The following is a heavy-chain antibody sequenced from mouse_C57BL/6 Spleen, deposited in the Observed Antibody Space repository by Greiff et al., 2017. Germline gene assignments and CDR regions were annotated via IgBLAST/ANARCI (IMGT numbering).Heavy chain of an antibody. CDR3: ADSDGVTAGRYFDV. D-gene: IGHD2-2*01. CDR2: IWGDGST. CDR1: GFSLTSYG. V-gene: IGHV2-3*01. J-gene: IGHJ1*03. Sequence: VKLVESGPGLVAPSQSLSITCTVSGFSLTSYGVSWVRQPPGKGLEWLGVIWGDGSTTYHSALISRLSISKDNSKSQVFSKLNSLQTDDTATYYCADSDGVTAGRYFDVWGTGTTVTVSS.